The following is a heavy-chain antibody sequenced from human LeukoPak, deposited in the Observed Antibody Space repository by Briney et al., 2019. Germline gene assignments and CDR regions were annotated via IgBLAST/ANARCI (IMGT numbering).Heavy chain of an antibody. CDR2: FYHSGSN. V-gene: IGHV4-31*03. J-gene: IGHJ3*02. CDR1: GGSISSGGYY. Sequence: SETLSLTCTVSGGSISSGGYYWSWIRQHPGKGLEWIGYFYHSGSNYYNPSLKSRVTISVDTSKNQFSLKLSSVTAADTAVYYCATNYGGNSDDAFDIWGQGTMVTVSS. D-gene: IGHD4-23*01. CDR3: ATNYGGNSDDAFDI.